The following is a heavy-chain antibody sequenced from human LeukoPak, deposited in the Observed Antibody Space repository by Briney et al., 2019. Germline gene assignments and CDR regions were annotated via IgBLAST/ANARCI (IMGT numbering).Heavy chain of an antibody. CDR3: ARDIGVALGYSQH. Sequence: ASVKVSCKASGYTFTSYGIYWVRQAPGQGLEWMGWISAYNGNTRLAQRLQGRVTMTTDTSTSTAYMELRSLRSDDTAVYYCARDIGVALGYSQHWGQGTLVTVSS. D-gene: IGHD6-19*01. CDR2: ISAYNGNT. J-gene: IGHJ1*01. V-gene: IGHV1-18*04. CDR1: GYTFTSYG.